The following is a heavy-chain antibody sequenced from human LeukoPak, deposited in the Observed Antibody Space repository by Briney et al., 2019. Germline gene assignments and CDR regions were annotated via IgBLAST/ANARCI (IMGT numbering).Heavy chain of an antibody. CDR3: ASCRLTVFDY. Sequence: SETLSLTCTVSGGSISSYYWSWIRQPPGKGLEWIGYIYYSGSTNYNPSLKSRVTISVDTSKNQFSLKLSSVTAADTAVYYCASCRLTVFDYWGQGALVTVSS. CDR1: GGSISSYY. J-gene: IGHJ4*02. CDR2: IYYSGST. D-gene: IGHD1-14*01. V-gene: IGHV4-59*01.